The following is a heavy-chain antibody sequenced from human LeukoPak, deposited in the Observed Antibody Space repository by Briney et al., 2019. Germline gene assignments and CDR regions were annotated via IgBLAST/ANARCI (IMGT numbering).Heavy chain of an antibody. Sequence: PSETLSLTCTVSGGSISTYYWSWVRQPPGKGLEWIGYIYYTGSTNYNPSFKGRVTMSVDRSKNQFSLRLNSVTAADTAVYYCAREGYCSGGSCHRTFDYWGRGTLATVSS. CDR3: AREGYCSGGSCHRTFDY. D-gene: IGHD2-15*01. CDR2: IYYTGST. J-gene: IGHJ4*02. CDR1: GGSISTYY. V-gene: IGHV4-59*01.